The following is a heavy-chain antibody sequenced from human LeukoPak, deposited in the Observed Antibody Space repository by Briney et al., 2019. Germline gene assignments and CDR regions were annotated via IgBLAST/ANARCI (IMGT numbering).Heavy chain of an antibody. D-gene: IGHD3-10*01. V-gene: IGHV1-18*01. CDR3: ARVYSTNYYGSGDRPFLFDY. CDR2: ISTYYGNT. J-gene: IGHJ4*02. Sequence: ASVKVSCKASGYTFTSYGFSWVRQAPGQGLEWKGWISTYYGNTNYAQKLQDRVTMITDTSTSTAYMELTSLRSDDTAVYYCARVYSTNYYGSGDRPFLFDYWGQGTVVTVSS. CDR1: GYTFTSYG.